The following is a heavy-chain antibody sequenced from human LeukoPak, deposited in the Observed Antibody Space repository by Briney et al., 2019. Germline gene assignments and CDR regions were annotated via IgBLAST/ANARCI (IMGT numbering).Heavy chain of an antibody. CDR1: GGSISSGGYY. D-gene: IGHD3-9*01. Sequence: SETLSLTCTVSGGSISSGGYYWSWIRQHPGKGLEWIGYIYYSGSTYYSPSLKSRVTISVDTSKNQFSLKLNSVTAADTAVYYCARHHLLRYFDWLPRPGIGAFDIWGQGTMXTVSS. CDR3: ARHHLLRYFDWLPRPGIGAFDI. CDR2: IYYSGST. J-gene: IGHJ3*02. V-gene: IGHV4-31*03.